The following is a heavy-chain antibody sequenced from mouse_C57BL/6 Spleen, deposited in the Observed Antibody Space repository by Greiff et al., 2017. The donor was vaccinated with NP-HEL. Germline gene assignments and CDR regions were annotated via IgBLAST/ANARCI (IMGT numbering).Heavy chain of an antibody. V-gene: IGHV1-81*01. D-gene: IGHD2-3*01. Sequence: VQLVESGAELARPGASVKLSCKASGYTFTSYGISWVKQRTGQGLEWIGEIYPRSGNTYYNEKFKGKATLTADKSSSTAYMELRSLTSEDSAVYFCARGTGDGLYFDYWGQGTTLTVSS. CDR1: GYTFTSYG. CDR3: ARGTGDGLYFDY. J-gene: IGHJ2*01. CDR2: IYPRSGNT.